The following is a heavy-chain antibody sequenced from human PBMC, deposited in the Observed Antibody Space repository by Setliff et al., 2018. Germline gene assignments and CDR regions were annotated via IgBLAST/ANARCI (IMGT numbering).Heavy chain of an antibody. CDR3: AKGRGEMDS. CDR1: GDSMSFSY. J-gene: IGHJ4*02. CDR2: IYYSGST. D-gene: IGHD3-10*01. V-gene: IGHV4-59*01. Sequence: SEPLSLTCSASGDSMSFSYWSWIRQPPGKGLEWIGYIYYSGSTDSHPSLKSRVSISIDTSKNQFSLNVRSVTAADTAIYYCAKGRGEMDSWGQGILVTVSS.